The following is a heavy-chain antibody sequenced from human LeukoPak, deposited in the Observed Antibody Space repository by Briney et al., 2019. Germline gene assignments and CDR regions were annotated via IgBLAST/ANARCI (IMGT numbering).Heavy chain of an antibody. Sequence: ASVKVSCKASGGTFSSYAISWVRQAPGQGLEWMGIINPSGGSTSYAQKFQGRVTMTRDTSTSTVYMELSSLRSEDTAIYYCARDRLLSGVYNCYGLDVSGQGTTVTVSS. J-gene: IGHJ6*02. V-gene: IGHV1-46*01. CDR2: INPSGGST. CDR3: ARDRLLSGVYNCYGLDV. CDR1: GGTFSSYA. D-gene: IGHD3-10*01.